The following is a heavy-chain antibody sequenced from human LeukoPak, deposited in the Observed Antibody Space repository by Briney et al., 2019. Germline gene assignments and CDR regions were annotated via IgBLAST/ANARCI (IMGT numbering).Heavy chain of an antibody. D-gene: IGHD3-10*01. V-gene: IGHV1-69*13. J-gene: IGHJ3*02. CDR3: ARGTRYYGSGSLSHFDI. CDR2: IIPIFDTT. CDR1: GGTFSSYS. Sequence: GASVKVSCKASGGTFSSYSISWVRQAPGQGLEWMGGIIPIFDTTNYAQKFQGRVTITADESTSTAYMELSSLRSEDTAVYYCARGTRYYGSGSLSHFDIWGQGTMVTVSS.